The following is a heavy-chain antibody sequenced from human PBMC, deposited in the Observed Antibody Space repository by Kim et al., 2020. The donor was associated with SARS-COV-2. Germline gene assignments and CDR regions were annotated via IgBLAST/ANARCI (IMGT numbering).Heavy chain of an antibody. Sequence: PHLTRRDTISVDTSKNQFSLKLSSVTAADTAVYYCARDSSYDSSGSDAFDIWGQGTMVTVSS. D-gene: IGHD3-22*01. V-gene: IGHV4-30-2*05. J-gene: IGHJ3*02. CDR3: ARDSSYDSSGSDAFDI.